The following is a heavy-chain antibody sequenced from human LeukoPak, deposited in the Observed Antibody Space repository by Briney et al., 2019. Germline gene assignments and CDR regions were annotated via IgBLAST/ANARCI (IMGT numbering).Heavy chain of an antibody. V-gene: IGHV3-23*01. CDR2: ISGSGGTT. D-gene: IGHD3-10*01. CDR3: AKTTSSLWFGEFRGGANYFDY. CDR1: GFNFNRFA. Sequence: GGSLRLSCTASGFNFNRFAVTWVRQAPGKGLEWVSAISGSGGTTHYAGSVKGRFSISRDNSKNTLYLQLSRVRAEDTAVYYCAKTTSSLWFGEFRGGANYFDYWGQGALVTVSS. J-gene: IGHJ4*02.